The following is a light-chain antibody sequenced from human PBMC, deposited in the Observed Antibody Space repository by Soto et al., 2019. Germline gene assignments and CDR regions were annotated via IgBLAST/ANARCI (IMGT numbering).Light chain of an antibody. V-gene: IGLV2-14*01. Sequence: QSALTQPASVSGSPGQSITISCTGTSSDVGGYKYVSWYEQHPGKAPKLIIYEVSNRPSGVSNRFSGSKSGNTASLTISGLQAEDEADYYCSSYTSSSTWLFGGGTKLTVL. CDR3: SSYTSSSTWL. CDR2: EVS. J-gene: IGLJ3*02. CDR1: SSDVGGYKY.